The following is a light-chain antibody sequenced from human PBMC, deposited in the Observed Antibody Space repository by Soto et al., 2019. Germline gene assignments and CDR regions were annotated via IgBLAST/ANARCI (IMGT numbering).Light chain of an antibody. CDR1: RGIGDR. J-gene: IGKJ1*01. CDR2: TAS. Sequence: DIQMTQSPSSLSAAVGDRVTITCRASRGIGDRLAWFQQKPGKAPQFLIQTASNLQSGVPSRFSGSGSGTEFILSIHSLQPEDSATYYCLQVTSFPRTFGQGTKVEIK. CDR3: LQVTSFPRT. V-gene: IGKV1-12*01.